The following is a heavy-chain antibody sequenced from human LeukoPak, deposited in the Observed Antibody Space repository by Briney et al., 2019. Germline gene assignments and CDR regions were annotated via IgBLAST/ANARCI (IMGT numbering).Heavy chain of an antibody. V-gene: IGHV1-69*04. J-gene: IGHJ6*02. CDR3: ALSPVVKDGYYGMDV. CDR2: IIPIFGIA. Sequence: SVKVSCKASGGTFSSYAISWVRQAPGQGLEWMGRIIPIFGIANYAQKFQGRVTITADKSTGTAYMELSSLRSEDTAVYYCALSPVVKDGYYGMDVWGQGTTVTVSS. CDR1: GGTFSSYA. D-gene: IGHD4-23*01.